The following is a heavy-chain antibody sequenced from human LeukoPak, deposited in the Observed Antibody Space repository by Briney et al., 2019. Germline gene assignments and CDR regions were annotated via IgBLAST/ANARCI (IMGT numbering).Heavy chain of an antibody. D-gene: IGHD3-10*01. V-gene: IGHV1-2*02. CDR3: ARGPKTSSMYYYGSGSYPIGLLNWFDP. CDR1: GYTFTDYY. Sequence: GASVKVSCKASGYTFTDYYIHWVRQAPGQGLEWMGWINPNSGGTNYAQKFQGRVTMTRDTSISTAYMELSRLRSDDTAVYYCARGPKTSSMYYYGSGSYPIGLLNWFDPWGQGTLVTVSS. J-gene: IGHJ5*02. CDR2: INPNSGGT.